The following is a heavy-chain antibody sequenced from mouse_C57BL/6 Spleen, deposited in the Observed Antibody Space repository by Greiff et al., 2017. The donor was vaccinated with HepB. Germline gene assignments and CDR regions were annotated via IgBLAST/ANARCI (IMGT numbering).Heavy chain of an antibody. CDR1: GYTFTSYT. CDR3: ARVYYSKGDYAMDY. V-gene: IGHV1-4*01. Sequence: VKLMESGAELARPGASVKMSCKASGYTFTSYTMHWVKQRPGQGLEWIGYINPSSGYTKYNQKFKDKATLTADKSSSTAYMQLSSLTSEDSAVYYCARVYYSKGDYAMDYWGQGTAVTVSS. CDR2: INPSSGYT. J-gene: IGHJ4*01. D-gene: IGHD2-5*01.